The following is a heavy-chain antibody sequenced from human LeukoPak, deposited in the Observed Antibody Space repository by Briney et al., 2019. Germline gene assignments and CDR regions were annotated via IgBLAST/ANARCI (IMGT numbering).Heavy chain of an antibody. CDR2: INPNSGGT. J-gene: IGHJ3*02. CDR3: ARGAGGDAFDI. V-gene: IGHV1-2*04. D-gene: IGHD3-10*01. CDR1: GYTFTGYY. Sequence: ASVKISCKASGYTFTGYYMHWVRQAPGQGLEWMGWINPNSGGTNYAQKFQGWVTMTRDTSISTAYMELSRLRSDDTAVYYYARGAGGDAFDIWGQGTMVTVSS.